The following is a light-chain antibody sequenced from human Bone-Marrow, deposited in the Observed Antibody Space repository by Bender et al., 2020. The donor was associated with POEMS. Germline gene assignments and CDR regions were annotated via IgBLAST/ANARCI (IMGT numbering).Light chain of an antibody. CDR2: QDT. CDR1: KVGDKH. J-gene: IGLJ3*02. CDR3: QAWDGSTAHWV. V-gene: IGLV3-1*01. Sequence: SYELTQPPSVSVSPGQTASIICSGDKVGDKHASWYQQKPGQSPVLVIYQDTKRPSGIPERFSGSNSGNTATLTISGTQAMDEADYYCQAWDGSTAHWVFGGGTKLTVL.